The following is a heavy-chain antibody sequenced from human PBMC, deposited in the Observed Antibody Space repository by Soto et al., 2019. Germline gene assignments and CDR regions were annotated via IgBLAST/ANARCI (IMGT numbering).Heavy chain of an antibody. CDR2: IYHNGST. V-gene: IGHV4-30-2*01. J-gene: IGHJ5*02. CDR3: ARVPGP. CDR1: GFTISSGGYS. Sequence: PSETLSLTCTVPGFTISSGGYSWSWIRQPPGKGLEWIGYIYHNGSTYYNPSLKSRVTISVDRSKNQFSLKLSSVTAADTAVYYCARVPGPWGQGTLVTVSS.